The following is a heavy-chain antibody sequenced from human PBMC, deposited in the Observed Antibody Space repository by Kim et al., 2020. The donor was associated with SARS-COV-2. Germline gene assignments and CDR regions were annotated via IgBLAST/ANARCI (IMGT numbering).Heavy chain of an antibody. Sequence: GGSLRLSCAASGFTFSNYALTWVRQAPGKGLEWVSTISGSGVSTYYADSVKGRFTISRDNSKNTLYLQMNSLRAEDTAVYYCAKGGGSYSEILDYWGPGTLVTVSS. D-gene: IGHD1-26*01. CDR3: AKGGGSYSEILDY. CDR2: ISGSGVST. V-gene: IGHV3-23*01. CDR1: GFTFSNYA. J-gene: IGHJ4*02.